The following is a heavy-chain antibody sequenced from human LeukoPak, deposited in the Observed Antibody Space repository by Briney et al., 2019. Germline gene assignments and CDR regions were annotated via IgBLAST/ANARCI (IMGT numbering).Heavy chain of an antibody. Sequence: GSLRLSCAASGFTFSSYWMHWVRQAPGKGLVWVPRINSDGSSITYADSVKGRFTISRDNAKNTLYLQMNSLRVEDTAVYYCAREGRVSGYDFDCWCQGTLVTVSS. CDR1: GFTFSSYW. CDR2: INSDGSSI. J-gene: IGHJ4*02. V-gene: IGHV3-74*03. CDR3: AREGRVSGYDFDC. D-gene: IGHD5-12*01.